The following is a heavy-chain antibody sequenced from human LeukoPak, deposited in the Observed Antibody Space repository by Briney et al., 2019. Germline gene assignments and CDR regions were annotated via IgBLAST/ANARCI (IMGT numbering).Heavy chain of an antibody. CDR2: INPNSGGT. D-gene: IGHD1-26*01. V-gene: IGHV1-2*06. J-gene: IGHJ4*02. Sequence: ASVKVSCKASGYTFTGYYMHWVRQAPGQGLEWMGRINPNSGGTNYAQKFQGRVTITRDTSISTAYMGLSRLRSDDTAVYYCARVRSGSYPDYWGQGTLVTVSS. CDR1: GYTFTGYY. CDR3: ARVRSGSYPDY.